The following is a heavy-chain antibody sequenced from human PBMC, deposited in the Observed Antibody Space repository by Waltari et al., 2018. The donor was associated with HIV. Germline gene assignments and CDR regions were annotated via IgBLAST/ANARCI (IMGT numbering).Heavy chain of an antibody. CDR1: GGSIRSSSYY. CDR2: IYYSGST. J-gene: IGHJ4*02. CDR3: ATTWTYYDFWSGYYPFDY. D-gene: IGHD3-3*01. Sequence: QLQLQESGPGLVKPSETLSLTCTVSGGSIRSSSYYWGWIRQPPGKGLEWIGSIYYSGSTYYNPSLKSRVTISVDTSKNQFSLKLSSVTAADTAVYYCATTWTYYDFWSGYYPFDYWGQGTLVTVSS. V-gene: IGHV4-39*01.